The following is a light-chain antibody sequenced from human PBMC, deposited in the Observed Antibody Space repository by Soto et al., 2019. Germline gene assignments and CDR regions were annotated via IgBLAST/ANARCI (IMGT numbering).Light chain of an antibody. Sequence: QSALTQPASVSGSRGQSITISCSGTSSDVGGYNYVSWYQQHPGKAPKLMVYEVSNRPLGVSNRFSGSKSGNTASLTISGLQSEDEAEYYCSSYTRSNPLVFGGGTKLTVL. CDR1: SSDVGGYNY. J-gene: IGLJ3*02. CDR3: SSYTRSNPLV. CDR2: EVS. V-gene: IGLV2-14*01.